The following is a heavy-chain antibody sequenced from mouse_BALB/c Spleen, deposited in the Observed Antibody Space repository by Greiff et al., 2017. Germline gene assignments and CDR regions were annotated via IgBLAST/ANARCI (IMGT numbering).Heavy chain of an antibody. CDR2: ISSGSSTI. Sequence: EVHLVESGGGLVQPGGSRKLSCAASGFTFSSFGMHWVRQAPEKGLEWVAYISSGSSTIYYADTVKGRSTISRDNPKNTLFLQMTSLRSEDTAMYYCARGLTGTGAMDYWGQGTSVTVSS. CDR3: ARGLTGTGAMDY. D-gene: IGHD4-1*01. V-gene: IGHV5-17*02. CDR1: GFTFSSFG. J-gene: IGHJ4*01.